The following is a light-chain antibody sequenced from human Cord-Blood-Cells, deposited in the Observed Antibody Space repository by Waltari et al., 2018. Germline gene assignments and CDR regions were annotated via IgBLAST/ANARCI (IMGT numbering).Light chain of an antibody. J-gene: IGKJ3*01. CDR3: QQYGSSPREIT. V-gene: IGKV4-1*01. CDR2: WAS. CDR1: QSVLYSSNNKNY. Sequence: DIVMTQSPDSLAVSLGERATINCQSSQSVLYSSNNKNYLAWYQQKPGQPPKLLIYWASTRESGVPDRFSGSGSGKDFTLTISRLEPEDFAVYYCQQYGSSPREITFGPGTKVDIK.